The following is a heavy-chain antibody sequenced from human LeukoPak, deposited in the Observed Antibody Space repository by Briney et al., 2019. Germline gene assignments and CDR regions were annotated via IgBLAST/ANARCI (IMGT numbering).Heavy chain of an antibody. J-gene: IGHJ4*02. CDR1: EGTFSSYA. CDR2: IIPILGIA. V-gene: IGHV1-69*04. CDR3: ANAQGGYYNLYY. D-gene: IGHD3-22*01. Sequence: SVKVSCKASEGTFSSYAISWVRQDPGQGLEWMGRIIPILGIANYAQKFLGRLTITADKSTSTAYMELSSLRSEDTAVYYCANAQGGYYNLYYWGQGNLVTVSS.